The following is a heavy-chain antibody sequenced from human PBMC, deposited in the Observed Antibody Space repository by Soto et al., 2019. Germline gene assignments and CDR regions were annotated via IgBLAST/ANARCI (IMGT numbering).Heavy chain of an antibody. CDR2: IYYSGST. CDR3: ARAIFAFGDYYFGMDV. J-gene: IGHJ6*02. CDR1: GGSISGYY. V-gene: IGHV4-59*01. D-gene: IGHD3-10*01. Sequence: SETLSLTCTVSGGSISGYYWTWIRQPPGRGLEWIGNIYYSGSTNYNPSLESRVTMSVDTSKNQFSLKLSSVTAADTAIYYCARAIFAFGDYYFGMDVWGQGTTVTVSS.